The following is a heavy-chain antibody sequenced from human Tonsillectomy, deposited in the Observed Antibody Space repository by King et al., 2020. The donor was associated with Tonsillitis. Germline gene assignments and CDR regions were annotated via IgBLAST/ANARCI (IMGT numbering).Heavy chain of an antibody. V-gene: IGHV3-30*04. D-gene: IGHD7-27*01. J-gene: IGHJ6*02. Sequence: VQLVESGGGVVQPGRSLRLSCAASGFTFSSYIMHWVRQAPGRGLEWVAVISYDGINKYYADSVKGRSTISRDNSKNTLYLQMNSLRAEDTAVYYCARDLGQDYYYYYGMDVWGQGTTVTVSS. CDR1: GFTFSSYI. CDR2: ISYDGINK. CDR3: ARDLGQDYYYYYGMDV.